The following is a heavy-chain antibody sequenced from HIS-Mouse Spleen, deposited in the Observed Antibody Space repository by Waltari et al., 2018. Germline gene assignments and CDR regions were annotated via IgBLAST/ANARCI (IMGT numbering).Heavy chain of an antibody. CDR1: GGSISSYY. CDR2: IYYSGST. CDR3: AGAAVLYGMDV. V-gene: IGHV4-59*01. Sequence: QVQLQESGPGLVKPSETLSLTCTVSGGSISSYYWSWIRQHPGKGLEWIGYIYYSGSTNYNPSLKSRVTISVDTSKNQFSLKLSSVTAADTAVYYCAGAAVLYGMDVWGQGTTVTVSS. J-gene: IGHJ6*02. D-gene: IGHD6-13*01.